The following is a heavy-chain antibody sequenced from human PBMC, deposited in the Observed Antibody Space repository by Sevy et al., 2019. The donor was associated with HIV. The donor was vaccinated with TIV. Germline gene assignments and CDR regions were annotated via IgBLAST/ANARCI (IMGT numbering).Heavy chain of an antibody. V-gene: IGHV3-9*01. Sequence: GGSLRLSCAASGFPFNDHAMHWVRVVPGKGLEWVSGISWNSRNIGYADSVKGRFTISRDNTRHSVYLEMHRLRPEDTALYYCAKDINRGCDGVNCYSYYYYFYGLDVWGQGTTVTVSS. J-gene: IGHJ6*02. CDR3: AKDINRGCDGVNCYSYYYYFYGLDV. D-gene: IGHD2-21*01. CDR1: GFPFNDHA. CDR2: ISWNSRNI.